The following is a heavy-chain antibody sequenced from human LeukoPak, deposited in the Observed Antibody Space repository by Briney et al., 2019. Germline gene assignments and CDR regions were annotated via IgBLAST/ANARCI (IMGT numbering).Heavy chain of an antibody. V-gene: IGHV7-4-1*02. J-gene: IGHJ4*02. CDR1: GYTFTGYY. CDR3: ARSRSGYLFDY. Sequence: ASVKVSCKASGYTFTGYYMHWVRQAPGQGLEWMGWINTNTGNPTYAQGFTGRFVFSLDTSVNTAYLQISRLKAEDTAVYYCARSRSGYLFDYWGQGTLVTVSS. D-gene: IGHD5-12*01. CDR2: INTNTGNP.